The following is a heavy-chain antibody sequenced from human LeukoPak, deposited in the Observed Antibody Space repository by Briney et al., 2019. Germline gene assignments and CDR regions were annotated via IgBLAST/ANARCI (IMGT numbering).Heavy chain of an antibody. V-gene: IGHV4-34*01. CDR1: GGSFTGYY. Sequence: PSDTLSLTCTVYGGSFTGYYWSWIRQPPGKGRKWIGEINHSGSTNYNPSLKSRVTMSVDTSKNQFSLKLSSVTAADTAVYFCAEDGIRDFDWSQPFDYWGQGTLVTVSS. D-gene: IGHD3-9*01. CDR3: AEDGIRDFDWSQPFDY. CDR2: INHSGST. J-gene: IGHJ4*02.